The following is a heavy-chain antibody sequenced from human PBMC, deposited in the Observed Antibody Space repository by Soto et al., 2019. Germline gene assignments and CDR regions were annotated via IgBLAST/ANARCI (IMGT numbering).Heavy chain of an antibody. CDR3: ASMIGDPVLSFDS. V-gene: IGHV4-59*01. D-gene: IGHD3-10*02. J-gene: IGHJ5*01. CDR2: IFYSGST. CDR1: GGSISSYC. Sequence: QVQLQESGPGLVKPSETLSLTCTVSGGSISSYCWSWIRQPPGKGLEWIGFIFYSGSTSYNPSLQSRVTISIYTSEYQFSLKLNSVTAADTAVYYCASMIGDPVLSFDSWGQGTLDAVSS.